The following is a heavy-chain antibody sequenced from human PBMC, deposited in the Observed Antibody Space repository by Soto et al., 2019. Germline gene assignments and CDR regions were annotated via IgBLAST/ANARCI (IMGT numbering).Heavy chain of an antibody. CDR2: IGSSSNYI. D-gene: IGHD3-10*01. V-gene: IGHV3-21*02. Sequence: EVQLVESGGGLVMPGGSLRLSCAASGFTFTTYSLTWVRQAPGKGLEWVASIGSSSNYIYYADSVKGRFTISRDNAKNSLFLQMNSLRADDTAVYFCAREGSLGLDVWGRGTTVTVSS. CDR3: AREGSLGLDV. CDR1: GFTFTTYS. J-gene: IGHJ6*02.